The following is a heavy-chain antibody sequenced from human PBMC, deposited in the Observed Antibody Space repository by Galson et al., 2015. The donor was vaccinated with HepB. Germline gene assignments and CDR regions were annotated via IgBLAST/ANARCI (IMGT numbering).Heavy chain of an antibody. Sequence: SLRLSCAASGFTFSSYSMNWVRQAPGKGLEWVSYISSSSSTIYYADSVKGRFTISRDNAKNSLYLQMNSLRDEDTAVYYCARVLRGFGSSGYRGMDVWGQGTTVTVSS. CDR2: ISSSSSTI. CDR3: ARVLRGFGSSGYRGMDV. CDR1: GFTFSSYS. J-gene: IGHJ6*02. V-gene: IGHV3-48*02. D-gene: IGHD6-19*01.